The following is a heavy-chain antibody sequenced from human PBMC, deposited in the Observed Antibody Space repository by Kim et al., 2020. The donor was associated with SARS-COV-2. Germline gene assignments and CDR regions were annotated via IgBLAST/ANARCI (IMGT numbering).Heavy chain of an antibody. J-gene: IGHJ4*02. D-gene: IGHD2-8*02. CDR2: IGGSDGTT. CDR1: GFTFSDHA. CDR3: AKSDCAGGTCFLINY. Sequence: GGSLRLSCAASGFTFSDHAMNWVRQAPGRGLEWVSGIGGSDGTTYYADSVKGRFTISRDNSRNTLFLLMNALRAEDTATYYCAKSDCAGGTCFLINYWGQGTLVTVSS. V-gene: IGHV3-23*01.